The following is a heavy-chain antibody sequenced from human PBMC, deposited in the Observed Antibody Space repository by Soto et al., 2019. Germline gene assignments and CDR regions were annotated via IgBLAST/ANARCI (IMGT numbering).Heavy chain of an antibody. V-gene: IGHV1-2*04. D-gene: IGHD3-3*01. CDR2: INPNSGGT. Sequence: ASVKVSCKASGYIFTDYYMHWVRQAPGQELGWMGWINPNSGGTNYAQKFQGWVTMTRDTSISTAYMELSRLRSDDTAVYYCARDGGHTHYYYYYGMDVWGQGTTVTV. J-gene: IGHJ6*02. CDR3: ARDGGHTHYYYYYGMDV. CDR1: GYIFTDYY.